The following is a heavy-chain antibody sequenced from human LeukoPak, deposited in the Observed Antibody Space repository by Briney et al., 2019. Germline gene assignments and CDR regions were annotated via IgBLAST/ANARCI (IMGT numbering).Heavy chain of an antibody. D-gene: IGHD2-2*01. V-gene: IGHV3-11*01. J-gene: IGHJ6*03. CDR2: ISSSGSTI. CDR3: ARDNELVVVLAANAYYYYYMDV. Sequence: PGGSLRLSCAASGFTFSDYYMSWIRQAPGKGLEWVSYISSSGSTIYYADSVKGRFTISRDNAKNSLYLQMNSLRAEDTAVYYCARDNELVVVLAANAYYYYYMDVWGKGTTVTVSS. CDR1: GFTFSDYY.